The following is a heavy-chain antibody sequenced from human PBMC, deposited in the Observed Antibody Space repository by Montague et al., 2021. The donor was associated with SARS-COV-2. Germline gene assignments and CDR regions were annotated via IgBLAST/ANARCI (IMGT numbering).Heavy chain of an antibody. CDR1: GFTFRGYA. Sequence: SLRLSCAASGFTFRGYALHWVRQAPRKGLEWVSAISCRGSSSYYANSVKGRFTISRDNSKNSLYLHMNSLRAEDTATYFCAKDLYGTAAGTANYFGSWGQGAMVTVSS. CDR2: ISCRGSSS. V-gene: IGHV3-23*01. D-gene: IGHD6-13*01. J-gene: IGHJ4*02. CDR3: AKDLYGTAAGTANYFGS.